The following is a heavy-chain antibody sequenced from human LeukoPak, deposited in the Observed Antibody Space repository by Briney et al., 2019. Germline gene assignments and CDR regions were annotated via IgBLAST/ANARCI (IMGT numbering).Heavy chain of an antibody. Sequence: GSLRLSCVASGFSVSNYYMSWVRQAPGKGLEWVSVICTGGSTHYVDSVKGRFTISRDNSKNTLYLQMNSLRAEDTAMYYCASRNHWGQGTLVTVSS. CDR2: ICTGGST. CDR1: GFSVSNYY. J-gene: IGHJ5*02. V-gene: IGHV3-53*01. CDR3: ASRNH.